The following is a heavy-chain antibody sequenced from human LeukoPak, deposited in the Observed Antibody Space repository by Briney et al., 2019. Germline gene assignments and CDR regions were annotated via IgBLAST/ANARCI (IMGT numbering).Heavy chain of an antibody. CDR2: LYYSVSS. Sequence: SETLPHTCSVSGGSLSSSRYYWGPIRRPPGKGMEWIGTLYYSVSSSKQPTLRSRITISVATAKNHFSQKLSSVTSADTAVYYCARLQSRVYNCESGSSGTPYFDFWGQGTLVTVSS. V-gene: IGHV4-39*02. D-gene: IGHD1-1*01. CDR3: ARLQSRVYNCESGSSGTPYFDF. J-gene: IGHJ4*02. CDR1: GGSLSSSRYY.